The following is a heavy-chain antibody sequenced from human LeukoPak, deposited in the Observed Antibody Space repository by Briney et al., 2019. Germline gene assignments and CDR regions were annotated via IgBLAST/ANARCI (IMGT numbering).Heavy chain of an antibody. Sequence: GGSLRLSCAASGFTFSTYWMHWVRQTPGKGLLWVSRINPDGSTTAYADSVKGRFTISRDNARNTLYLQLNSLGAEDTAVYYCASVSSLWAFDYWGQGTLVTVSS. CDR3: ASVSSLWAFDY. CDR1: GFTFSTYW. D-gene: IGHD3-16*01. V-gene: IGHV3-74*01. J-gene: IGHJ4*02. CDR2: INPDGSTT.